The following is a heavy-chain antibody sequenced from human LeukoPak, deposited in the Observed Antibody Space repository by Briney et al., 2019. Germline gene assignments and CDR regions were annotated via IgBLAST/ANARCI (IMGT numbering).Heavy chain of an antibody. CDR1: GYTFTSYA. V-gene: IGHV1-3*01. CDR3: ARDVIAVAGYAEYFQH. Sequence: GASVKVSCKASGYTFTSYAMHWVRQAPGQRLEWMGWINAGNGNTKYSQKFQGRVTITRDTSASTAYMELSSLRSEDTAVYYCARDVIAVAGYAEYFQHWGQSTLVTVSS. J-gene: IGHJ1*01. CDR2: INAGNGNT. D-gene: IGHD6-19*01.